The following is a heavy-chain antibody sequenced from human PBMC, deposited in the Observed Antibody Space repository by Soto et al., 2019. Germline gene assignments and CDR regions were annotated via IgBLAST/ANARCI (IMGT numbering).Heavy chain of an antibody. J-gene: IGHJ6*02. Sequence: PGGSLRLSCAASGFTFSSYGMHWVRQAPGKGLEWVAVISYDGSNKYYADSVKGRFTISRDNSKNTLYLQMNSLRAEDTAVYCCANSQRIQLWDYYYGMDVWGQGTTVTVSS. CDR1: GFTFSSYG. CDR2: ISYDGSNK. D-gene: IGHD5-18*01. V-gene: IGHV3-30*18. CDR3: ANSQRIQLWDYYYGMDV.